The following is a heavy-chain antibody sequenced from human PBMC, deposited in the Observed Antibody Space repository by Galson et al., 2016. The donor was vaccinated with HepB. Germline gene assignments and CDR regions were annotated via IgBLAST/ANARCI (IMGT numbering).Heavy chain of an antibody. J-gene: IGHJ4*02. D-gene: IGHD1-26*01. CDR2: INTHTGNP. CDR1: GYTFTSYA. Sequence: SVKVSCKAPGYTFTSYAVNWVRQAPGQGLEWMGWINTHTGNPTYAQGFTGRLVFSLDTSVSTTYLQISSLKAEDTAVYYCARDGGTYPYQFDYWGQGTLVTVSS. V-gene: IGHV7-4-1*02. CDR3: ARDGGTYPYQFDY.